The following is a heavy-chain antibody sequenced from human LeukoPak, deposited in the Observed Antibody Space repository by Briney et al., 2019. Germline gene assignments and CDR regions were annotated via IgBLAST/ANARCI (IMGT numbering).Heavy chain of an antibody. J-gene: IGHJ4*02. Sequence: GSLRLSCAASGFTFSSYWMLWVRQSPGKGLVWVSRINSEGSRTNYADSVKGRFTISRDNSKNTLYLQMNSLRAEDTAVYYCAKYLSRYYYDSSGPNYWGQGTLVTVSS. CDR1: GFTFSSYW. V-gene: IGHV3-74*01. CDR3: AKYLSRYYYDSSGPNY. CDR2: INSEGSRT. D-gene: IGHD3-22*01.